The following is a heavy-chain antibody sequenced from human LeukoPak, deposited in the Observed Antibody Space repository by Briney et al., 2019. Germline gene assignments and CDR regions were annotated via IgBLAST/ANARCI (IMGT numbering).Heavy chain of an antibody. D-gene: IGHD6-19*01. CDR1: GFAFSNHA. Sequence: GGSLRLSCTASGFAFSNHAMHWVRQAPGKGLEWVAVISYDGRNKYYADSVKGRFTISRDNCKNTLYLQMNSLRAEDTAVYYCAKDRVEGKKWLAQFDYWGQGTLVTVSS. J-gene: IGHJ4*02. CDR2: ISYDGRNK. V-gene: IGHV3-30*18. CDR3: AKDRVEGKKWLAQFDY.